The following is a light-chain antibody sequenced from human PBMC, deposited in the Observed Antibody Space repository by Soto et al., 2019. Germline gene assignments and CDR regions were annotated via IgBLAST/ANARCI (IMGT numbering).Light chain of an antibody. Sequence: DIQMTQSPSTLSASVGDRVTITCRASQSISSWLAWYLQKPGKAPKLLIYDASSLESGVPSRFSGSGSGTAFTLTISSLQPDDFATYYCQQYNSYGTFGQGTKVEIK. CDR3: QQYNSYGT. CDR1: QSISSW. CDR2: DAS. V-gene: IGKV1-5*01. J-gene: IGKJ1*01.